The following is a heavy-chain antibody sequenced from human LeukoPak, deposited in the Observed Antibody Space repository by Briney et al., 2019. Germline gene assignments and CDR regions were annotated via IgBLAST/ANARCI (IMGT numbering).Heavy chain of an antibody. CDR1: GFTFSSYS. CDR2: ISIRSSTI. J-gene: IGHJ3*02. V-gene: IGHV3-48*01. D-gene: IGHD5-24*01. Sequence: GGTLRLSCAASGFTFSSYSMAWVRQAPGKGLEWVSYISIRSSTIYYADSVKGRFTISRDNAKNSLYVQMNSLRAEDTAVYYCARERDGYTHDAFDIWGQGTMVTVSS. CDR3: ARERDGYTHDAFDI.